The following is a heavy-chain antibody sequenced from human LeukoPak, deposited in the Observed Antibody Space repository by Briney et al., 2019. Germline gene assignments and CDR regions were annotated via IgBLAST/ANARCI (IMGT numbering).Heavy chain of an antibody. Sequence: PSQTLSLTCTVSGGSISSGGYYWSWIRQHPGKGLEWIEYIYYSGSTYYNPSLKSRVTISVDTSKNQFSLKLSSVTAADTAVYYCARAGITMVRGFYYFDYWGQGTLVTVSS. CDR2: IYYSGST. CDR3: ARAGITMVRGFYYFDY. J-gene: IGHJ4*02. V-gene: IGHV4-31*03. D-gene: IGHD3-10*01. CDR1: GGSISSGGYY.